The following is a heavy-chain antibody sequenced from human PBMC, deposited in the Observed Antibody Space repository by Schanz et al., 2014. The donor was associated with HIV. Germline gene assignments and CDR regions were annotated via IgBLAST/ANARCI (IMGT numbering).Heavy chain of an antibody. V-gene: IGHV3-9*01. CDR3: ATLVVIIMEEKWFDP. D-gene: IGHD3-22*01. CDR1: GFTFDDYA. J-gene: IGHJ5*02. CDR2: ISWNSGSI. Sequence: EVQLVESGGGLVQPGRSLRLSCAASGFTFDDYAMHWVRQAPGKGLEWVSGISWNSGSIGYADSVKGRFTISRDNSKNTLYLQMNSLRAEDTAVYYCATLVVIIMEEKWFDPWGQGTLVTVSS.